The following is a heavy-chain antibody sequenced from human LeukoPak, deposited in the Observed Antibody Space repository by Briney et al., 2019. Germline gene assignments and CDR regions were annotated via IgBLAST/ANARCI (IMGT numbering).Heavy chain of an antibody. CDR2: IYYSGST. Sequence: SETLSLTCTVSGDSISIYYWSWIRQPPGKGLEWIGYIYYSGSTNYNPSLKSRVAISVDTSKNQFSLKLSSVTAADTAVYYCARIVGGYNLIDYWGQGTLVTVSS. V-gene: IGHV4-59*08. D-gene: IGHD5-24*01. CDR1: GDSISIYY. CDR3: ARIVGGYNLIDY. J-gene: IGHJ4*02.